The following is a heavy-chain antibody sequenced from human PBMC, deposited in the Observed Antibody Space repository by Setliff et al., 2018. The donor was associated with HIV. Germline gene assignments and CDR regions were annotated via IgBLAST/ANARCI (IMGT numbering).Heavy chain of an antibody. V-gene: IGHV3-72*01. CDR1: GFMFSDHY. CDR3: ARTFGDLKHYNYYYTIDV. J-gene: IGHJ6*02. Sequence: GGSLRLSCAASGFMFSDHYMDWVRQAPGKGLEWVGRVRKKVNSYTTEYAASVKGRFTISRDDSKNSLYLQMNSLKTEDTAVYYCARTFGDLKHYNYYYTIDVWGQGTTVTVSS. CDR2: VRKKVNSYTT. D-gene: IGHD3-10*01.